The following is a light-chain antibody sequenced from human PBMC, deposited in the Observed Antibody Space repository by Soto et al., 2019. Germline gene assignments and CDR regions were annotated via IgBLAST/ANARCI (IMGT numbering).Light chain of an antibody. Sequence: QSALTQPASVSGSPGQSITISCTGTSSDVGGYNYVSWYQQHPGKAPKLMIYEVSNRPSGVSNRFSGSKSGNTASLTISGLQAEDEADYYCSSYISSSTPHYVFGTGTKVTVL. CDR1: SSDVGGYNY. CDR2: EVS. V-gene: IGLV2-14*01. J-gene: IGLJ1*01. CDR3: SSYISSSTPHYV.